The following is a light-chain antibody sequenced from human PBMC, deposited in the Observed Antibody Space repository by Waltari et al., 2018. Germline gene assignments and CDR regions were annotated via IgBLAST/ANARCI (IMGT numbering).Light chain of an antibody. Sequence: EIVMTQSPVMLSVSPGERVTLSCRASQRVSINLAWYQQRPGQAPRLLSDATSTRATGVPARFSGRVSGTEFSLTISSLQSEDLAVYYCQQYNIGATFGPGTKVDIK. CDR3: QQYNIGAT. V-gene: IGKV3-15*01. CDR1: QRVSIN. CDR2: ATS. J-gene: IGKJ3*01.